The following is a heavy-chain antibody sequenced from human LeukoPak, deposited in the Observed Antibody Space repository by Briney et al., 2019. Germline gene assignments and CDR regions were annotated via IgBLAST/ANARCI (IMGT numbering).Heavy chain of an antibody. D-gene: IGHD2-8*02. J-gene: IGHJ4*02. V-gene: IGHV3-23*01. CDR2: FDGNGPNT. CDR1: GFTFSSFA. Sequence: GGSLRLSCAASGFTFSSFAMTWVRQAPGKGLEWVSGFDGNGPNTYYADSVKGRWSISRDNSRNTLYLEMNSLRPEDTAIYYCAKPRTTGLGWAQFDYWGQGSLVTVSS. CDR3: AKPRTTGLGWAQFDY.